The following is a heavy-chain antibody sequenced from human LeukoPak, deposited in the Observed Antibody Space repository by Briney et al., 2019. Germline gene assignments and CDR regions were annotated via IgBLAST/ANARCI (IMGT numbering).Heavy chain of an antibody. CDR1: GGSISSYY. D-gene: IGHD3-22*01. Sequence: SETLSPTCTVSGGSISSYYWSWIRQPPGKGLEWIGYIYYSGSTNYNPSLKSRVTISVDTSKNQFSLKLSSVTAADTAVYYCARTNYYDSSGYDYWGQGTLVTVSS. CDR2: IYYSGST. V-gene: IGHV4-59*08. J-gene: IGHJ4*02. CDR3: ARTNYYDSSGYDY.